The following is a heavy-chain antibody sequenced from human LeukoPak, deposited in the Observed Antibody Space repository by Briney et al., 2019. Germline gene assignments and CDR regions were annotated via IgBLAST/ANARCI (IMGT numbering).Heavy chain of an antibody. CDR1: GGTFSSYA. CDR2: IIPIFGTA. Sequence: SVKVSCKASGGTFSSYAISWVRQAPGRGLEWMGGIIPIFGTANYAQKFQGRVTITADESTSTAYTELSSLRSEDTAVYYCARGPSYYYGSGSYYNIWFDPWGQGTLVTVSS. D-gene: IGHD3-10*01. J-gene: IGHJ5*02. CDR3: ARGPSYYYGSGSYYNIWFDP. V-gene: IGHV1-69*01.